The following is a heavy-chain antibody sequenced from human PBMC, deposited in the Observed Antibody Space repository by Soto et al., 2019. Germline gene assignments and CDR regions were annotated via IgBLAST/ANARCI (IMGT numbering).Heavy chain of an antibody. CDR2: INHSGST. J-gene: IGHJ6*03. D-gene: IGHD4-17*01. V-gene: IGHV4-34*01. CDR1: GGSFSGYY. Sequence: SETLSLTCAVYGGSFSGYYWSWIRQPPGKGLEWIGEINHSGSTNYNPSLKSRVTISVDTSKNQFSLKLSSVTAADTAVYYCARGRKTTVTKPRVVRNYYYMDVWGKGTTVTVSS. CDR3: ARGRKTTVTKPRVVRNYYYMDV.